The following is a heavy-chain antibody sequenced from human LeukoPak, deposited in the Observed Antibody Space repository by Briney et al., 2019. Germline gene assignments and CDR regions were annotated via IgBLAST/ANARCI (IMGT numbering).Heavy chain of an antibody. CDR3: ARHGAAVAGKGPLDY. CDR2: IYYSGST. Sequence: KTSETLSLTCTVSGGSISSSSYYWGWIRQPPGKGLEWIGSIYYSGSTYYNPSLKSRVTISVDTSKNQFSLKLSSVTAADTAVYYCARHGAAVAGKGPLDYWGQGTLVTVSS. D-gene: IGHD6-19*01. J-gene: IGHJ4*02. V-gene: IGHV4-39*01. CDR1: GGSISSSSYY.